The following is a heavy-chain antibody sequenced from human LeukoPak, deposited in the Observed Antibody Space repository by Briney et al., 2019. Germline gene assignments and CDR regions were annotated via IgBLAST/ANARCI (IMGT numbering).Heavy chain of an antibody. J-gene: IGHJ4*02. V-gene: IGHV1-18*01. CDR1: GYTFTSYG. CDR3: ARDRGYSSTHYIDY. D-gene: IGHD3-22*01. Sequence: ASVKVSYKASGYTFTSYGISWVRQAPGQGLEWMGWISAYNGNTNYAQKLQGRVTMTTDTSTSTAYMELRSLRSDDTAVYYCARDRGYSSTHYIDYWGQGTLVTVSS. CDR2: ISAYNGNT.